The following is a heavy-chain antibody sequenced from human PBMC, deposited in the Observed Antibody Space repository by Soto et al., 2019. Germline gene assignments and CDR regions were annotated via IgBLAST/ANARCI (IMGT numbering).Heavy chain of an antibody. CDR3: ARVTCDY. CDR1: GFTFSSYA. V-gene: IGHV3-30-3*01. Sequence: QVQLVESGGGVVQPGRSLRLSCAASGFTFSSYAMHCVRQAPGKGLEWVAVISYDGSNKYYADSVKGRFTISRDNSKNTLYLQMNSLRAEDTAVYYCARVTCDYWGQGTLVTVSS. CDR2: ISYDGSNK. J-gene: IGHJ4*02.